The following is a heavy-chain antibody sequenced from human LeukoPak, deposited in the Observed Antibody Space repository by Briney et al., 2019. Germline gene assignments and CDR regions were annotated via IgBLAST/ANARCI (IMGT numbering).Heavy chain of an antibody. D-gene: IGHD2-15*01. V-gene: IGHV3-74*01. CDR2: INTNGSDT. CDR3: ATSLYSGYMDF. Sequence: GGSLRLSCAASGFTFSTYWMHWVRQPPGKGLVWVSRINTNGSDTNYADSVRGRFTISRDNAKNTLYLQMNSLRAEDTAVYYCATSLYSGYMDFWGKGTTVTVSS. CDR1: GFTFSTYW. J-gene: IGHJ6*03.